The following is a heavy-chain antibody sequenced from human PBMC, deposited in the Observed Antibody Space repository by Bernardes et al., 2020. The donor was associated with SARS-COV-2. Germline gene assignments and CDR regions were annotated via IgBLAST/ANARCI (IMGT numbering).Heavy chain of an antibody. Sequence: GGSLRLSCAASGFTFSNYAMSWVRQAPGKGLEWVSAISGSGSNTYYVDSVKGRFTISRDNSKNTLYLQINSLRAEDTAVYYCAKSQGTSMAEYWGQGTLVTVSP. CDR1: GFTFSNYA. CDR3: AKSQGTSMAEY. V-gene: IGHV3-23*01. CDR2: ISGSGSNT. J-gene: IGHJ4*02. D-gene: IGHD5-18*01.